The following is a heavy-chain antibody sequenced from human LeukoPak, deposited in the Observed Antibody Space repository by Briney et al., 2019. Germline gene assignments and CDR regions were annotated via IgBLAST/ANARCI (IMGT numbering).Heavy chain of an antibody. Sequence: SETLSLTCTVSGGSISSYYWSWIRQPPGKGLEWIGYIYYSGSTNYNPSLKSRVTISVDTSKTQFSLKLSSVTAADTAVYYCARQYYYGSGSYYFNWFDPWGQGTLVTVSS. V-gene: IGHV4-59*08. CDR1: GGSISSYY. D-gene: IGHD3-10*01. CDR3: ARQYYYGSGSYYFNWFDP. CDR2: IYYSGST. J-gene: IGHJ5*02.